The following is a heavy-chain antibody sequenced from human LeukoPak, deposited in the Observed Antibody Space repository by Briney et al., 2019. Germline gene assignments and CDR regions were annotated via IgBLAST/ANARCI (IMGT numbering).Heavy chain of an antibody. J-gene: IGHJ4*02. CDR2: VSDGGRT. Sequence: PSETLSLTCSVSGGSTTSYYWSWLRQPPGKGLGWIGHVSDGGRTNYSPSLKSRVTISVDTSKNQFSLKLTSVTAADTAVYYCTRVTSGWQWRFGYWGQGALVTVSS. D-gene: IGHD6-19*01. CDR1: GGSTTSYY. V-gene: IGHV4-59*01. CDR3: TRVTSGWQWRFGY.